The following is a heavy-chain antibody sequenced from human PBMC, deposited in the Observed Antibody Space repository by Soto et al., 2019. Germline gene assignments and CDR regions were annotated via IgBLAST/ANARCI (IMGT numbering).Heavy chain of an antibody. V-gene: IGHV4-39*01. CDR3: ATRSGDYVGWFDP. CDR2: IYYSGTA. CDR1: GGSIIGSGFH. Sequence: QLQLRESGPGLVKPSETLSLTCTVSGGSIIGSGFHWAWIRQPPGKGLEWIGSIYYSGTANYSPSIKSRLAIDVDTSKNQFSLRRSSVTAADTAVYYCATRSGDYVGWFDPWGQGTRVTVSS. J-gene: IGHJ5*02. D-gene: IGHD4-17*01.